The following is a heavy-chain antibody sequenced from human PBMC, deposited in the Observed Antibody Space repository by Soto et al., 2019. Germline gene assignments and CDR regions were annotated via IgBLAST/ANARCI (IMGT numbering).Heavy chain of an antibody. CDR3: ARARKNYYNTSDYDF. J-gene: IGHJ4*02. V-gene: IGHV1-2*02. Sequence: ASVKVSCKASGYTFIGYYMHWVRQAPGQGLEWMGWINPNSGDTNYAQKFQGRVTMTRDTSISTAYTELSRLRFDDTAVYYCARARKNYYNTSDYDFWGQGTLVTFSS. CDR1: GYTFIGYY. D-gene: IGHD3-22*01. CDR2: INPNSGDT.